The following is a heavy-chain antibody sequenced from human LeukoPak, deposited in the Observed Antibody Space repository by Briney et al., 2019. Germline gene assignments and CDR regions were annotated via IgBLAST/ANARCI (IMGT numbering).Heavy chain of an antibody. J-gene: IGHJ4*02. V-gene: IGHV4-34*01. CDR3: ARLLLRSKTDYDILTGSTTHRDY. CDR1: GGSFSGYY. CDR2: INHSGST. Sequence: SETLSLTCAVYGGSFSGYYWSWIRQPPGKGLEWIGEINHSGSTYYNPSLKSRVTISVDTSKNQFSLKLSSVTAADTAVYYCARLLLRSKTDYDILTGSTTHRDYWGQGTLVTVSS. D-gene: IGHD3-9*01.